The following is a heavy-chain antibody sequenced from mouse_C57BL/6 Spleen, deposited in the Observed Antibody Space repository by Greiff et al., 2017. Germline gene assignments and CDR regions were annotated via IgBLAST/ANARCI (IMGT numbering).Heavy chain of an antibody. J-gene: IGHJ1*03. V-gene: IGHV5-16*01. Sequence: EVKLVESEGGLVQPGSSMKLSCTASGFTFSDYYMAWVRQVPEKGLEWVANINYDGSSTYYLDSLKSRFIISRDNAKNILYLQMSSLKSEDTATYYCARIYYDYKYFDVWGTGTTVTVSS. D-gene: IGHD2-4*01. CDR1: GFTFSDYY. CDR3: ARIYYDYKYFDV. CDR2: INYDGSST.